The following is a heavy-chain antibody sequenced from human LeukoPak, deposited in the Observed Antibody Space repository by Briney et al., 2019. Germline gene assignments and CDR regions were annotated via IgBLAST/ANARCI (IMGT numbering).Heavy chain of an antibody. Sequence: GGSLRLSCAASGFTFSDYYMSWLRQAPGKGLEWVSYISSSSSYTNYADSVKGRFTISRDNAKNPLYLQMNSLRAEDTAVYYCARDLRLYDSGNDYWGQGTLVTVSS. D-gene: IGHD1-26*01. J-gene: IGHJ4*02. CDR2: ISSSSSYT. CDR1: GFTFSDYY. CDR3: ARDLRLYDSGNDY. V-gene: IGHV3-11*06.